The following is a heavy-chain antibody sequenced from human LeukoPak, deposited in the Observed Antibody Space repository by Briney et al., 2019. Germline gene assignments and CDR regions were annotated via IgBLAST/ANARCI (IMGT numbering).Heavy chain of an antibody. CDR1: GYTFTGYY. CDR3: ARGTMVRGVIITFHFDY. J-gene: IGHJ4*02. V-gene: IGHV1-2*04. CDR2: INPNSGGT. D-gene: IGHD3-10*01. Sequence: GASVKVSCKASGYTFTGYYMHWVRQAPGQGLEWMGWINPNSGGTNYAQKFQGWVTMTRDTSISTAYMELSRLRSDDTAVYYCARGTMVRGVIITFHFDYWGQRTLVAVSS.